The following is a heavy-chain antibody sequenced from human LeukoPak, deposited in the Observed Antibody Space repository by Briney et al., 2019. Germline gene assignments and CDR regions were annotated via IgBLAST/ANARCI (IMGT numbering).Heavy chain of an antibody. CDR3: AKPGTGSNYYMDV. Sequence: PGGSLRLSCAASGFPFSSYGMFWVRQAPGKGLEWLAYIRFDGSNTKYADSVKGRFTISRANSKNTLDLQMNTLRAEDTAVYCCAKPGTGSNYYMDVWGKGTTVTVSS. J-gene: IGHJ6*03. D-gene: IGHD1-1*01. CDR2: IRFDGSNT. CDR1: GFPFSSYG. V-gene: IGHV3-30*02.